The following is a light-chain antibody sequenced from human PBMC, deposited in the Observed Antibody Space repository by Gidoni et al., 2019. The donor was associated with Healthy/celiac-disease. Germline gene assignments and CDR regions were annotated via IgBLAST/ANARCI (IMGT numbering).Light chain of an antibody. CDR3: QQYGSSPLT. Sequence: DIVLTQSPGTLSLSPWERATLSCRPSQSVSSSYLAWYQQKPGQAPRLLIYGASSRATGIPDRFSGSGSGTDFTLTISRLEPEDFAVYYCQQYGSSPLTFGGGTKVEIK. CDR1: QSVSSSY. CDR2: GAS. V-gene: IGKV3-20*01. J-gene: IGKJ4*01.